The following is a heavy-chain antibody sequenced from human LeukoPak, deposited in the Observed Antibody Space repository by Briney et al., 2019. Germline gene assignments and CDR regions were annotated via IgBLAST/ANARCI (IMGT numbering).Heavy chain of an antibody. CDR2: IFYSGST. D-gene: IGHD6-19*01. V-gene: IGHV4-39*01. CDR3: ARHRWVAGIEDY. J-gene: IGHJ4*02. CDR1: SGSISTSNYY. Sequence: PSETLSLTCTVSSGSISTSNYYWGWVRQPPGKALEWIGNIFYSGSTYYSPSLKSRVTISLDTSRNQFSLKLTSVTAADTAVYYCARHRWVAGIEDYWGQGTLVTVSS.